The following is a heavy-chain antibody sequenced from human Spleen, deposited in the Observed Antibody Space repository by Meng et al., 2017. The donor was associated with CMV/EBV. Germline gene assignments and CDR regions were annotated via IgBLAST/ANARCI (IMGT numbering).Heavy chain of an antibody. Sequence: GESLKISCAASGFTFSSYAMNWVRQAPGKGLEWVSSTSGSGDTTNYADSVKDRFTISRDNSKSTLYLHMNSLRAEDTAVYYCATRMSRHLIYYSNYLTDYWGQGTLVTVSS. D-gene: IGHD4-11*01. CDR3: ATRMSRHLIYYSNYLTDY. CDR2: TSGSGDTT. V-gene: IGHV3-23*01. CDR1: GFTFSSYA. J-gene: IGHJ4*02.